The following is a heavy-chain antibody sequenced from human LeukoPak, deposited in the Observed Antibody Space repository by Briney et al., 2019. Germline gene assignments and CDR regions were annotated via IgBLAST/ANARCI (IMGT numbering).Heavy chain of an antibody. CDR3: ARRYCSSTSCLNFDY. V-gene: IGHV4-39*01. CDR2: IYYSGST. CDR1: GGSISSSSYY. J-gene: IGHJ4*02. Sequence: PSETLSLTCTVSGGSISSSSYYWGWIRQPPGKGLEWIGSIYYSGSTYYNPSLKSRVTISVDTSKNQFSLKLSSVTAADTAVYYCARRYCSSTSCLNFDYWGQGTLVTVSS. D-gene: IGHD2-2*01.